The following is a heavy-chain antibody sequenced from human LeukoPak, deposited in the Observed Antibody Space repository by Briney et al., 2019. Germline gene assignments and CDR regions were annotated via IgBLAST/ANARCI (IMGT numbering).Heavy chain of an antibody. V-gene: IGHV3-48*02. CDR2: ISSSISVI. CDR3: ARDIQGSWSHFFDY. Sequence: GGSLRLSCAASGFTFSSYSMNWVRQAPGKGLEWVSYISSSISVIYYADSVKGRFTISRDNAKNSLYLQMNSLRDEDTAVYYCARDIQGSWSHFFDYWGQGTLVTVSS. J-gene: IGHJ4*02. CDR1: GFTFSSYS. D-gene: IGHD6-13*01.